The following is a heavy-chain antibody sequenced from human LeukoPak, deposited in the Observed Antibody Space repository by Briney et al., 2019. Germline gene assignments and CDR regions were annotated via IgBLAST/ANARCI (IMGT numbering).Heavy chain of an antibody. Sequence: GGSLRLSCAAAGFTFSSHWMSWVRQAPGKGLEWVANINQDGSEKYYVDSVMGRFTVSRDNAKNSLYLQMNSLRVEDTAVYYCARDRVSGSYNYWGQGILVSVSS. CDR1: GFTFSSHW. D-gene: IGHD1-26*01. CDR3: ARDRVSGSYNY. J-gene: IGHJ4*02. CDR2: INQDGSEK. V-gene: IGHV3-7*01.